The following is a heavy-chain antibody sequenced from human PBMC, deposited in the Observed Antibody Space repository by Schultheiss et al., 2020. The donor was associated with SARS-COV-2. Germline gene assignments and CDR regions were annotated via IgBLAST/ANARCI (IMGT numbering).Heavy chain of an antibody. D-gene: IGHD6-13*01. CDR2: IIPIFGTA. CDR1: GGTFSSYG. Sequence: SVKVSCKASGGTFSSYGISWVRQAPGQGLEWMGGIIPIFGTANYAQKFQGRVTITADESTSTAYMELSSLRSEDTAVYYCVIAHRQDYYYYGMDVWGQGTTVTVSS. J-gene: IGHJ6*02. V-gene: IGHV1-69*13. CDR3: VIAHRQDYYYYGMDV.